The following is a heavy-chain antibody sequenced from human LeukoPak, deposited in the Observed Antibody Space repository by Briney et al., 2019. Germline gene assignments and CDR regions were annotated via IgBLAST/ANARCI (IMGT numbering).Heavy chain of an antibody. CDR3: AKDLTYSSSSWFDY. V-gene: IGHV3-23*01. CDR1: EFTFTTYA. J-gene: IGHJ4*02. D-gene: IGHD6-6*01. Sequence: PGGSLRLSCAASEFTFTTYAMSWVRQAPGKGLEWVSHISGSGGSTYFADSVKGRFTISRDNSKNTLYLQMNSLRAEDTAVYYCAKDLTYSSSSWFDYWGQGTLVTVSS. CDR2: ISGSGGST.